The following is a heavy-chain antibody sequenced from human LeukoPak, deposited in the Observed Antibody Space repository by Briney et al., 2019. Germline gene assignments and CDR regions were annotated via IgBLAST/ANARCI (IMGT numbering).Heavy chain of an antibody. CDR3: AKDQAPHYYGSGGWGFDY. J-gene: IGHJ4*02. D-gene: IGHD3-10*01. CDR2: ISYDGSNK. Sequence: PGGSLRLSCAASGFTFSSYGMHWVRQAPGKGLEWVAVISYDGSNKYYADSVKGRFTISRDNSKNTLYLQMNSLRAEDTAVYYCAKDQAPHYYGSGGWGFDYWGQGTLVTVSS. V-gene: IGHV3-30*18. CDR1: GFTFSSYG.